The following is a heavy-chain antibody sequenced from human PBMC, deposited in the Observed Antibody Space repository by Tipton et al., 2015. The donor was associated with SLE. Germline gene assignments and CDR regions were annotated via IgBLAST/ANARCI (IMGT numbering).Heavy chain of an antibody. CDR2: IRSKAYGGTT. Sequence: QLVQSGGGVVQPGGSLRLSCTASGFTFGDYAMSWVRQAPGKGLEWVGFIRSKAYGGTTEYAASVKGRFTISRDDSKSIAYLQMNSLKTEDTAVYYCTRDAEQQLSYMDVWGKGTTVTVSS. D-gene: IGHD6-13*01. V-gene: IGHV3-49*04. J-gene: IGHJ6*03. CDR1: GFTFGDYA. CDR3: TRDAEQQLSYMDV.